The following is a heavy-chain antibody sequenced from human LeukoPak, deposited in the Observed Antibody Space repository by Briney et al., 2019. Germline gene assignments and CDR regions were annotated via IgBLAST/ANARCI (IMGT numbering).Heavy chain of an antibody. Sequence: GGSLRLPYAASAFTVSSNYMRWPRQAPGKGLEWVSVIYSGGSTYYADSVKGRFTISRDNSKNTLYLQMNSLRAEDTAVYYCARDTVRSPSTPPKVVDAFDIWGQGTMVTVSS. CDR2: IYSGGST. D-gene: IGHD3-22*01. V-gene: IGHV3-66*01. CDR3: ARDTVRSPSTPPKVVDAFDI. CDR1: AFTVSSNY. J-gene: IGHJ3*02.